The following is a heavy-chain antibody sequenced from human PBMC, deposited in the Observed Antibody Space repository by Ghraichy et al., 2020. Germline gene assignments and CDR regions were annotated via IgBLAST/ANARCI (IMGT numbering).Heavy chain of an antibody. D-gene: IGHD3-10*01. J-gene: IGHJ4*02. CDR2: IRYDGSNK. CDR3: AKDRVFYGSGSYYNDYPLDY. V-gene: IGHV3-30*02. CDR1: GFTFSSYG. Sequence: GGSLRLSCAASGFTFSSYGMHWVRHAPGKGLEWVAFIRYDGSNKYYADSVKGRFTISRDNSKNTLYLQMNSLRAEDTAVYYCAKDRVFYGSGSYYNDYPLDYCGQVILVTGSS.